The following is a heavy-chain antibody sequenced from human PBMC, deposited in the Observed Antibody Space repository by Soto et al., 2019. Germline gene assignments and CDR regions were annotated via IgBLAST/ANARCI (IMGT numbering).Heavy chain of an antibody. CDR2: ISAYNGNT. CDR3: ARPRDVVVVAATPLGWFEP. Sequence: ASVKVECKASGYTFTSYGIRWVRKAPGQGLEWMVCISAYNGNTNYAQKLQGRVTMTTDTSTSTAYMELRSLRSDDTAVYYCARPRDVVVVAATPLGWFEPWGQGTLVNVSS. D-gene: IGHD2-15*01. CDR1: GYTFTSYG. V-gene: IGHV1-18*04. J-gene: IGHJ5*02.